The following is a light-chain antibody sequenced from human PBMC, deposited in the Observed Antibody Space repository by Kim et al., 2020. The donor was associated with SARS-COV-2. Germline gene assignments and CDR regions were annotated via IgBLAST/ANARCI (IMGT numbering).Light chain of an antibody. Sequence: SGSPGERATLSCRASQSVSISLAWYQQRPGQAPRLLIYGTSTRATAIPARFSGSGSGTEFTLTISSLQSEDFAVYYCQQYSDWPTFGQGTKVDIK. CDR1: QSVSIS. CDR3: QQYSDWPT. CDR2: GTS. V-gene: IGKV3-15*01. J-gene: IGKJ1*01.